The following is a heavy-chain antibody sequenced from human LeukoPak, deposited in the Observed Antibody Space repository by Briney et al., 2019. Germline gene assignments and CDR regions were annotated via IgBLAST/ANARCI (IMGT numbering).Heavy chain of an antibody. D-gene: IGHD3-10*01. CDR3: ARDLSGSGSYHDY. J-gene: IGHJ4*02. CDR1: GFTFDDYA. CDR2: INSDGSST. V-gene: IGHV3-74*01. Sequence: GGSLRLSCAASGFTFDDYAMHWVRQAPGKGLVWVSRINSDGSSTSYADSVKGRFTISRDNAKNTLYLQMNSLRAEDTAVYYCARDLSGSGSYHDYWGQGTLVTVSS.